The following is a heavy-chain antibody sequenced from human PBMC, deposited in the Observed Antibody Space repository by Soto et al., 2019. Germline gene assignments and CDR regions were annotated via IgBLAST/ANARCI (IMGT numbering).Heavy chain of an antibody. Sequence: SETLSLTCTVSGGSISSSSYCWGWIRQPPGKGLEWIGSIYYSGNTNYNPSLKSRVTISIDTSKNQFYLKLSSVTAADTAVYYCARHPREWLGKYAFDIWGQGTMVTVSS. CDR1: GGSISSSSYC. J-gene: IGHJ3*02. D-gene: IGHD3-3*01. CDR2: IYYSGNT. V-gene: IGHV4-39*01. CDR3: ARHPREWLGKYAFDI.